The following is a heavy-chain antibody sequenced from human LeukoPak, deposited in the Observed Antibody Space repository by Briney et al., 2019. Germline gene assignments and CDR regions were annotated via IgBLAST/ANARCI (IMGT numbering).Heavy chain of an antibody. J-gene: IGHJ6*03. D-gene: IGHD1-26*01. CDR1: GFNVSSNY. CDR3: AREGIVGASSYYMDV. Sequence: GGSLGLSCAASGFNVSSNYMSWVRQAPGKGLEWVSLIGGSDGRTRYADSVKGRFTISRDNSKNTLYLQMNSLRAEDTAVYYCAREGIVGASSYYMDVWGKGTTVTVSS. V-gene: IGHV3-66*02. CDR2: IGGSDGRT.